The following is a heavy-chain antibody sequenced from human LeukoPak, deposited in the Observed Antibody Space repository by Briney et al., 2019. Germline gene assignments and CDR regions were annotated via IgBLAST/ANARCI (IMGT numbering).Heavy chain of an antibody. CDR2: ISGSGGST. CDR3: AKSGYCSSTSCFSPGSYYYYMDV. V-gene: IGHV3-23*01. Sequence: PGGSLRLSCAASGFTFSSYAMSWVRQAPGKGLEWVSAISGSGGSTYYADSVKGRFTISRDNSKNTLYLQMNSLRAEDTAVYYCAKSGYCSSTSCFSPGSYYYYMDVWGKGTTVTVSS. CDR1: GFTFSSYA. D-gene: IGHD2-2*03. J-gene: IGHJ6*03.